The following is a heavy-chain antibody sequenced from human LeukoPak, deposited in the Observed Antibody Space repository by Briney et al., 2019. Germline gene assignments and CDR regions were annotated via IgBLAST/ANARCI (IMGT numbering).Heavy chain of an antibody. CDR2: IYYSGST. CDR3: ARGRDVLRYFDWLSTYYYYYGMDV. CDR1: GGSISSYY. V-gene: IGHV4-59*01. Sequence: PSETLSLTCTVSGGSISSYYWSWIRQPPGKGLEWIGYIYYSGSTNYNPSLKSRVTISVDTSKNQFSLKLSSVTAADTAVYYCARGRDVLRYFDWLSTYYYYYGMDVWGQGTTVTVSS. D-gene: IGHD3-9*01. J-gene: IGHJ6*02.